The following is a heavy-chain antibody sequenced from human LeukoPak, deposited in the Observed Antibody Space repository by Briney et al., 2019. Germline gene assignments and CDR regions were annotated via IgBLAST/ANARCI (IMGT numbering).Heavy chain of an antibody. CDR2: FYHNGTP. CDR3: ATAPILRGEGGEHYKYGMDF. J-gene: IGHJ6*02. D-gene: IGHD2-2*02. CDR1: VGSINSGNW. Sequence: SGTLSLTCAVSVGSINSGNWWSLGRPSPGEGLGWTGVFYHNGTPNYNPSLKSRATISADTYKHHFSLKMTSVTAADTAVYYCATAPILRGEGGEHYKYGMDFWGQGTTVIVSS. V-gene: IGHV4-4*02.